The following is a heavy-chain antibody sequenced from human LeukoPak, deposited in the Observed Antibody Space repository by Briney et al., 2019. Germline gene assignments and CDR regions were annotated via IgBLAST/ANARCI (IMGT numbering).Heavy chain of an antibody. Sequence: ASVKVSCKASGYTFTGYYMHWVRQAPGQGLEWMGRINPNSGGTNYAQKFQGRVTMTRDTSISTAYMELSRLRSDDTAVYYCARDLHCGGDCIDYWGQGTLVTVSS. J-gene: IGHJ4*02. CDR1: GYTFTGYY. D-gene: IGHD2-21*02. V-gene: IGHV1-2*02. CDR2: INPNSGGT. CDR3: ARDLHCGGDCIDY.